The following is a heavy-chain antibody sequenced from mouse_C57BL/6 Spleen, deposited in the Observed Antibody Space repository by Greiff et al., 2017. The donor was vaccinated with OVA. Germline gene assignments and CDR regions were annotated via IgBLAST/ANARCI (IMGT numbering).Heavy chain of an antibody. D-gene: IGHD1-1*01. Sequence: VQLQQSGAELARPGASVKMSCKASGYTFTSYTMHWVKQRPGQGLEWIGYINPSSGYTTYNQKFKDKATLTADKSSSTAYMQLSSLTSEDSAVYYCARGITTVVATRGYFDYWGQGTTLTVSS. CDR2: INPSSGYT. J-gene: IGHJ2*01. V-gene: IGHV1-4*01. CDR1: GYTFTSYT. CDR3: ARGITTVVATRGYFDY.